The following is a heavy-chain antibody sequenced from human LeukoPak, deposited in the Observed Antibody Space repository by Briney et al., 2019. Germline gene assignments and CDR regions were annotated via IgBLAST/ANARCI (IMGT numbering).Heavy chain of an antibody. CDR1: GGSISSGSYY. J-gene: IGHJ4*02. Sequence: SQTLSLTCTVSGGSISSGSYYWSWIRHPAGKGLEWIGRIYASGSTNYYASGSTNYNPSLKSRVTMSVDTSENQFSLKLSSVTAADTAVYYCARRGYDYVWGSYRYFGTLDYWGQGTLVTVSS. V-gene: IGHV4-61*02. CDR2: IYASGSTNYYASGST. CDR3: ARRGYDYVWGSYRYFGTLDY. D-gene: IGHD3-16*02.